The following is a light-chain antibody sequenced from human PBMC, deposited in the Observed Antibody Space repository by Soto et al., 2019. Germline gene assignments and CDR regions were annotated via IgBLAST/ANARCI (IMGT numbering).Light chain of an antibody. CDR3: QQYYNWAWT. CDR1: QRVSSN. CDR2: GAS. V-gene: IGKV3-15*01. Sequence: EIVMTQSPATLSVSPGERATLSCRASQRVSSNLAWYQQKPGQAPRLLIYGASTRATGIPARCSGGRSGTEFTLTISNLESEDFAIYYCQQYYNWAWTFGQGAKVEIK. J-gene: IGKJ1*01.